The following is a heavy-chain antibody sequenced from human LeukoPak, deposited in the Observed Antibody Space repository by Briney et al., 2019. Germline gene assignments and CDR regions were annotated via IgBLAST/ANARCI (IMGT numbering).Heavy chain of an antibody. CDR2: ISAYNGNT. CDR1: GYTFTSYG. D-gene: IGHD6-13*01. CDR3: ARGSSSWFEPRYYYYGMDV. V-gene: IGHV1-18*01. J-gene: IGHJ6*02. Sequence: ASVKVSCKASGYTFTSYGISWVRQAPGQGLEWMGWISAYNGNTNYAQKLQGRVAMTTDTSTSTAYMEPRSQRSDDTAVYYCARGSSSWFEPRYYYYGMDVWGQGTTVTVSS.